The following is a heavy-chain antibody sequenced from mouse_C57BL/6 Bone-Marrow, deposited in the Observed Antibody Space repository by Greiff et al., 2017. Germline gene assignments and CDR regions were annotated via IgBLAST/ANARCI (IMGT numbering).Heavy chain of an antibody. V-gene: IGHV8-8*01. CDR1: GFSLSTFGMG. J-gene: IGHJ4*01. Sequence: QVTLKESGPGILQPSQTLSLTCSFSGFSLSTFGMGVGWIRQPPGKGLVWLAHIWCDDDKYYNPALKSRLPISKDTSKNQVFLKIANVDTADTATYYCAFYDGYSLYAMDYWGQGTSVTVSS. CDR2: IWCDDDK. D-gene: IGHD2-3*01. CDR3: AFYDGYSLYAMDY.